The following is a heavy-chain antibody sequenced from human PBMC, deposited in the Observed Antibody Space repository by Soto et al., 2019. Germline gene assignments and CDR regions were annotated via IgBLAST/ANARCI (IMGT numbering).Heavy chain of an antibody. J-gene: IGHJ4*02. CDR1: GGSISSSSYY. CDR2: IYYSGST. V-gene: IGHV4-39*01. Sequence: SETLSLTCTVSGGSISSSSYYWGWIRQPPGKGLEWIGSIYYSGSTYYNPSLKSRVTISVDTSKNQFSLKLSSVTAADTAVYYCARHSRGYYYDSSGYRGWGQGTLVTVSS. D-gene: IGHD3-22*01. CDR3: ARHSRGYYYDSSGYRG.